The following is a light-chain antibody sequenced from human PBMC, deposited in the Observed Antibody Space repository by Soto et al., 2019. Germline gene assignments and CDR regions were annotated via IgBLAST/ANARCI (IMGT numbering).Light chain of an antibody. CDR3: GAWDNKLNTFV. Sequence: VLTQPPSVSAAAGQKVTISCSGSSSNIGNNFVSWYRHFPGTAPKLLIGDNDKRPSGIPDRFSGSKSGTSATLGITGVQTGDEAEYYCGAWDNKLNTFVFGGGTRSPS. CDR1: SSNIGNNF. CDR2: DND. V-gene: IGLV1-51*01. J-gene: IGLJ1*01.